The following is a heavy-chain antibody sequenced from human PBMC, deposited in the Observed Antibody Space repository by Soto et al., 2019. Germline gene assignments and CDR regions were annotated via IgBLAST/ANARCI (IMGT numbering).Heavy chain of an antibody. CDR3: ARREIQGPIDY. Sequence: SETLSLTCAVSGYSISSSNWWGWIRQPPGKGLEWIGYIYYSGTTYYNPSLKSRITMSVDTSKNQFSLKLTSVTAVDTAVYYCARREIQGPIDYWGQGTLVTVS. J-gene: IGHJ4*02. CDR1: GYSISSSNW. CDR2: IYYSGTT. D-gene: IGHD1-26*01. V-gene: IGHV4-28*01.